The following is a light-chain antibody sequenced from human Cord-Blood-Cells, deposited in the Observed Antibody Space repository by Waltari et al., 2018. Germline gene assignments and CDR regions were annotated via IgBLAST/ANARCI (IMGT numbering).Light chain of an antibody. J-gene: IGKJ4*01. Sequence: SLSASVGDRVTITCRASQSISSYLNWYQQKPGKAPKLLIYAASSLQSGVPSRFSGSGSGTDFTLTISSLQPEDFATYYCQQSYSTPQLTFGGGTKVEIK. CDR1: QSISSY. CDR3: QQSYSTPQLT. CDR2: AAS. V-gene: IGKV1-39*01.